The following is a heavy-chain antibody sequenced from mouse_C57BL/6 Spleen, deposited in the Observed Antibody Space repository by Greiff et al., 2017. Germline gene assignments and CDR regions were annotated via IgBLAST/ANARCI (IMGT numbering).Heavy chain of an antibody. CDR1: GYTFTDYN. CDR2: INPNNGGT. Sequence: VQLQQSGPELVKPGASVKIPCKASGYTFTDYNMDWVKQSHGKSLEWIGDINPNNGGTNYNQKFKGKATLTVDKSSSTAYMELRSLTSEDTAVYYCARVYDVFYYYAMDYWGQGTSVTVSS. J-gene: IGHJ4*01. CDR3: ARVYDVFYYYAMDY. V-gene: IGHV1-18*01. D-gene: IGHD2-12*01.